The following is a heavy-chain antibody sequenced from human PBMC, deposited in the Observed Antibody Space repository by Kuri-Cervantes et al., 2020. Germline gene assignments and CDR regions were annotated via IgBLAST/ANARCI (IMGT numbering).Heavy chain of an antibody. J-gene: IGHJ4*02. Sequence: GGSLRLSCVASGFTFSSYGMHWVRQAPGKGLEWVAVISYDGSNKYYADSVKGRFTISRDNAKNSLYLQMNSLRAEDTAVYYCARERVGDTDYFDYWGQGTLVTVSS. CDR2: ISYDGSNK. CDR3: ARERVGDTDYFDY. CDR1: GFTFSSYG. V-gene: IGHV3-30*03. D-gene: IGHD1-26*01.